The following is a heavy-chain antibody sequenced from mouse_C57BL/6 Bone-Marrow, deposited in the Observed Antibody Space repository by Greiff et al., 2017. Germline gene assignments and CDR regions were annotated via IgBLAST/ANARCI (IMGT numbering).Heavy chain of an antibody. Sequence: EVKLMESGPGLVKPSQSLSLTCSVTGYSITSGYYWNWIRQFPGNKLEWMGYISYDGSNNYNPSLKNRISITRDTSKNQFFLKLNSVTTEDTATYYCAREGYYYAMDYGGQGTSVTVSS. CDR1: GYSITSGYY. J-gene: IGHJ4*01. CDR3: AREGYYYAMDY. V-gene: IGHV3-6*01. D-gene: IGHD2-14*01. CDR2: ISYDGSN.